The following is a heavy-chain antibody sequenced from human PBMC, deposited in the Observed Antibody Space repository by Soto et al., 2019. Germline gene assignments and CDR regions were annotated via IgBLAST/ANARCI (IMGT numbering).Heavy chain of an antibody. V-gene: IGHV4-39*01. J-gene: IGHJ5*02. CDR1: GGSISSSSYY. CDR3: ASLRSLDYDILTGYYHSVWFDP. Sequence: SETLSLTCTVSGGSISSSSYYWGWIRQPPGKGLEWIGSIYYSGSTYYNPSLKSRVTISVDTSKNQFSLKLSSVTAADTAVYYCASLRSLDYDILTGYYHSVWFDPWGQGTLVTVSS. CDR2: IYYSGST. D-gene: IGHD3-9*01.